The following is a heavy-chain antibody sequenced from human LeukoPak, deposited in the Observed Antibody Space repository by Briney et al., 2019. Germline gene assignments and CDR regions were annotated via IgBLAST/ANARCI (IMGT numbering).Heavy chain of an antibody. D-gene: IGHD3-22*01. V-gene: IGHV4-39*07. CDR1: GVSISSGSYY. CDR3: ARDRSAYDSSGYYDYFDY. CDR2: IYHSGST. Sequence: TSQTLSLTCTVSGVSISSGSYYWGWIRQPPGTGLEWIVSIYHSGSTYYNPSLKSRLNISVDTSKSQFSLKLSSVTAAHTAVYYCARDRSAYDSSGYYDYFDYWGQGTLVTVSS. J-gene: IGHJ4*02.